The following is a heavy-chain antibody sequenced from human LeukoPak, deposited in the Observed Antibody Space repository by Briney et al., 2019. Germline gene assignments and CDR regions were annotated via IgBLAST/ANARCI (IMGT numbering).Heavy chain of an antibody. CDR1: GGTFSSYA. V-gene: IGHV1-69*13. CDR2: IIPIFGTA. D-gene: IGHD4-11*01. CDR3: ARLVTIWFDP. J-gene: IGHJ5*02. Sequence: SVKVSCXASGGTFSSYAISWVRQAPGQGLEWMGGIIPIFGTANYAQKFQGRVTITADESTSTAYMELSSLRSEDTAVYYCARLVTIWFDPWGQGTLVTVSS.